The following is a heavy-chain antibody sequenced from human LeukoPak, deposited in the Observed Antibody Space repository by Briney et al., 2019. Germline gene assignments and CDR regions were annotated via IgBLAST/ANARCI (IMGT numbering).Heavy chain of an antibody. Sequence: PGRSLRLSCAASGFTFSSYGIHWVRQAPGKGLEWVAIISFDGSNKYYADSVKGRFTISRDNSKNTLYLQMNSLRAEDTLVYYCAKDLLYRPSSGSYPYYFDYWGQGTLVTVSS. CDR2: ISFDGSNK. J-gene: IGHJ4*02. V-gene: IGHV3-30*18. D-gene: IGHD1-26*01. CDR3: AKDLLYRPSSGSYPYYFDY. CDR1: GFTFSSYG.